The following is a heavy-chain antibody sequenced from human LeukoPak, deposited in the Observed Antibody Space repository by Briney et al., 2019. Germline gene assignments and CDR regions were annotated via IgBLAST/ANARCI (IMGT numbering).Heavy chain of an antibody. CDR3: AREYIVVVPAAGFDP. CDR1: GGSISSYY. D-gene: IGHD2-2*01. V-gene: IGHV4-59*08. J-gene: IGHJ5*02. Sequence: PSETPSLTCTVSGGSISSYYWSWIRQPPGKGLEWIGYIYYSGSTNYNPSLKSRVTISVDTSMNQFSLKLSSVTAADTAVYYCAREYIVVVPAAGFDPWGQGTLVTVSS. CDR2: IYYSGST.